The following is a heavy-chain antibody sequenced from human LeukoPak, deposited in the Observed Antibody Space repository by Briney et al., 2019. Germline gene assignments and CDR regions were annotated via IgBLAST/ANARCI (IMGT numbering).Heavy chain of an antibody. CDR1: GYTFTGYY. V-gene: IGHV1-2*02. D-gene: IGHD6-13*01. J-gene: IGHJ4*02. Sequence: ASVKVSCKASGYTFTGYYMHWVRQAPGQGLEWMGWINPNSGGTNYAQKFQGRVTMTRDTSISTAYMELSRLRSDDTAVYYCARDSIAAAGLYFDYWGQGTLVTVSS. CDR2: INPNSGGT. CDR3: ARDSIAAAGLYFDY.